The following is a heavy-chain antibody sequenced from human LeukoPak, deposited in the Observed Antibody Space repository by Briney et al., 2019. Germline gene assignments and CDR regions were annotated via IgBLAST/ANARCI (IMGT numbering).Heavy chain of an antibody. D-gene: IGHD3-16*02. CDR3: ARVIMITFGGVIARTPLFDY. Sequence: SETLSLTCTVSGGSISSDDYYWSWIRQPPGKGLEWIGYIYYSGSTYYNPSLKSRVTISVDTSKNQFSLKLSSVTAADTAVYYCARVIMITFGGVIARTPLFDYWGQGTLVTVSS. J-gene: IGHJ4*02. V-gene: IGHV4-30-4*01. CDR1: GGSISSDDYY. CDR2: IYYSGST.